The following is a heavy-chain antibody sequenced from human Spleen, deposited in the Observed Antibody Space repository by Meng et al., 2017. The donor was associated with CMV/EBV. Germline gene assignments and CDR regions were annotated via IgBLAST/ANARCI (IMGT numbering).Heavy chain of an antibody. CDR2: ISSRSSYI. CDR1: GFTFNKFT. D-gene: IGHD3-3*01. CDR3: AKVRGRGITIFGVHRYFDY. V-gene: IGHV3-21*04. Sequence: GESLKISCAASGFTFNKFTMNWVRQAPGKGLEWVSSISSRSSYIYYADSVRGRFTISRDNSKNTLYLQMNSLRAEDTAVYYCAKVRGRGITIFGVHRYFDYWGQGTLVTVSS. J-gene: IGHJ4*02.